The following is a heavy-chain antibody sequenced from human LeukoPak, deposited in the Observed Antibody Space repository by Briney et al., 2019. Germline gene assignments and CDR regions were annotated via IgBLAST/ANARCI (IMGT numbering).Heavy chain of an antibody. J-gene: IGHJ4*02. CDR3: AKDSIVVVPGAKWEPMFDY. D-gene: IGHD2-2*01. CDR1: GFAFGTYA. Sequence: PGGSLRLSCAGSGFAFGTYAMSWVRQAPGMGLEWVSSISANGQATYYADSVKGRFTISRDNSKNTLFLQMNSLRADDTAVYYCAKDSIVVVPGAKWEPMFDYWGQGTLVTVSS. CDR2: ISANGQAT. V-gene: IGHV3-23*01.